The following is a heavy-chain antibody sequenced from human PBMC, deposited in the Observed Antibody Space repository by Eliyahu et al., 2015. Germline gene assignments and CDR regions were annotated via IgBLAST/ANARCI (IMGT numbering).Heavy chain of an antibody. CDR2: IDWDDDK. J-gene: IGHJ4*02. V-gene: IGHV2-70*01. D-gene: IGHD1-26*01. Sequence: QVTLRESGPALVKPTQTLTLTCTFSGFSLSXXGSTSGMCVSWXRQPPGKALEWLALIDWDDDKYYTTSLKTRLTISKDTSKNQVVLTMTNMDPVDSATYYCARISGSYSFDYWGQGTLVTVSS. CDR1: GFSLSXXGSTSGMC. CDR3: ARISGSYSFDY.